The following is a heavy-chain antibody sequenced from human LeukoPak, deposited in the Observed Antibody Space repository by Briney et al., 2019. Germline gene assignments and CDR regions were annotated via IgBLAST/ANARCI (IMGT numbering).Heavy chain of an antibody. CDR3: ARDYDSSGYYWYYYYGMDV. V-gene: IGHV3-21*01. Sequence: GGSLRLSCAASGFTFSSYSMNWVRQAPGKGLEWVSSISSSSSYIYYADSVKGRFTISRDNAKNSLYLQMNSLRAEDTAVYYCARDYDSSGYYWYYYYGMDVWGQGTTVTVSS. CDR1: GFTFSSYS. D-gene: IGHD3-22*01. CDR2: ISSSSSYI. J-gene: IGHJ6*02.